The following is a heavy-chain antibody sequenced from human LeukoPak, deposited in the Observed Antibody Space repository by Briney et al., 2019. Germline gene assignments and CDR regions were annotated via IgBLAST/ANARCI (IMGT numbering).Heavy chain of an antibody. CDR1: GGSISSYY. CDR3: ARGNSIAVASNY. D-gene: IGHD6-19*01. J-gene: IGHJ4*02. CDR2: IYYSGST. V-gene: IGHV4-59*01. Sequence: SETLSLTCTVSGGSISSYYWSWIRQPPGKGLEWIGYIYYSGSTNYNPSLKSRVTISVDTSKNQFSLKLSSVTAADTAVYYCARGNSIAVASNYWGQGTLVTVSS.